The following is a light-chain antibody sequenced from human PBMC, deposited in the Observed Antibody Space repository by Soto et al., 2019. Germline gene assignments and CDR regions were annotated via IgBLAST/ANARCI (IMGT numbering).Light chain of an antibody. Sequence: EIVLTQSPGTLSLSPGERATISCRASQSVSSNYLAWYQQKPGQAPMLLIYGASSRATGIPDRFSGSGSGTDFTLTISRLEPEDFAVYYCQQYCSSPFTFGQGTRLEIK. CDR2: GAS. V-gene: IGKV3-20*01. CDR3: QQYCSSPFT. CDR1: QSVSSNY. J-gene: IGKJ5*01.